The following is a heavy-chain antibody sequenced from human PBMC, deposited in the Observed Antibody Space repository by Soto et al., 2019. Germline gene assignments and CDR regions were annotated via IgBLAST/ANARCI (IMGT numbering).Heavy chain of an antibody. D-gene: IGHD3-16*02. Sequence: QVQLVQSGAEVKKPGASVKVSCTASGYTFTSYGISWVRQAPGQGLEGMGWISAYNGNTNYAQKLQGRVTMTTDTSTSTAYMELRSLRSDDTAVYYCARDTPYDYIWGSYPNYYYYMDVWGKGTTVTVSS. CDR2: ISAYNGNT. J-gene: IGHJ6*03. CDR3: ARDTPYDYIWGSYPNYYYYMDV. V-gene: IGHV1-18*01. CDR1: GYTFTSYG.